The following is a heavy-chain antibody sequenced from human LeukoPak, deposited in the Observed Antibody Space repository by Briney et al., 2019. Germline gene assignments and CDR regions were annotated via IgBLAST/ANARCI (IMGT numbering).Heavy chain of an antibody. CDR3: ARDGDGYNFDY. V-gene: IGHV3-74*01. J-gene: IGHJ4*02. CDR2: ISRDGRGT. CDR1: GFTFSNYW. Sequence: PGGSLRLSCAASGFTFSNYWMHWVRKGPGKGLEWVSRISRDGRGTDYADSVKVRFTISRDNAKNTLYLQMNSLRVEDMAVYYCARDGDGYNFDYWGQGTLVTVSS. D-gene: IGHD5-24*01.